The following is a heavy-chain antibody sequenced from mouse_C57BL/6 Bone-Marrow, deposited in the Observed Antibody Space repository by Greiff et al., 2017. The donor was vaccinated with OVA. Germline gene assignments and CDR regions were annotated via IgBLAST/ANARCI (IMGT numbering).Heavy chain of an antibody. CDR2: SRNKANDYTT. V-gene: IGHV7-1*01. CDR3: ARGGDDGAWFAY. J-gene: IGHJ3*01. D-gene: IGHD2-12*01. Sequence: EVMLVESGGGLVQSGRSLRLSCATSGFTFSDFYMEWVRQAPGKGLEWIAASRNKANDYTTEYSASVKGRFIVSRDTSQSILYLQMNALRAEDTAIYYCARGGDDGAWFAYWGQGTLVTVST. CDR1: GFTFSDFY.